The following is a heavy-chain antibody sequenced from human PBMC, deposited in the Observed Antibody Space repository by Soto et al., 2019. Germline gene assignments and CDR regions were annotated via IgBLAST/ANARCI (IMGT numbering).Heavy chain of an antibody. J-gene: IGHJ4*02. CDR2: IKQDGSEK. V-gene: IGHV3-7*01. CDR1: GFTFSSYW. Sequence: GGSLRLSCAASGFTFSSYWMSWVRQAPGKGLEWVANIKQDGSEKYYVDSVKGRFTISRDNAKNSLYLQMNSLRAEDTAVYYCAPYYYDSGASHDYWGQGTLVTVSS. D-gene: IGHD3-22*01. CDR3: APYYYDSGASHDY.